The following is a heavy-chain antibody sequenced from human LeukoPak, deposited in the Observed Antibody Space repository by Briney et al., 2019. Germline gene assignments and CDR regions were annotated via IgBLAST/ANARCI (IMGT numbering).Heavy chain of an antibody. V-gene: IGHV4-39*07. CDR1: GGSISSSSYY. D-gene: IGHD3-9*01. CDR3: ARRYDILTRAVPGLFDP. CDR2: IYYSGST. Sequence: PSETLSLTCTVSGGSISSSSYYWGWIRQPPGKGLEWIGSIYYSGSTYYNPSLKSRVTISVDTSKNQFSLKLSSVTAADTAVYYCARRYDILTRAVPGLFDPWGQGTLVTVSS. J-gene: IGHJ5*02.